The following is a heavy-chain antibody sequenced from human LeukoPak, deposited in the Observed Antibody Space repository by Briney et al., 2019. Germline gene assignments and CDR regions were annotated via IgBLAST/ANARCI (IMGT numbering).Heavy chain of an antibody. Sequence: GASVKVSCKASGYTFTGYYTHWVRQAPGQGLEWMGWMNPNSGNTGYAQKFQGRVTMTRNTSISTAYMELSSLRSEDTAVYYCARGVRLRRTKYYYYYYMDVWGKGTTVTVSS. J-gene: IGHJ6*03. D-gene: IGHD5-18*01. CDR2: MNPNSGNT. V-gene: IGHV1-8*02. CDR3: ARGVRLRRTKYYYYYYMDV. CDR1: GYTFTGYY.